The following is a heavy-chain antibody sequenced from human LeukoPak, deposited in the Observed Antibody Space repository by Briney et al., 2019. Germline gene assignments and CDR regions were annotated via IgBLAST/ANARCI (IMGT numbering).Heavy chain of an antibody. Sequence: SETLSLTCAVYGGSFSGYYWSWIRQPPGKGLEGSGEINHSGSTNYNPSLKSRVTISVDTSKNQFSLKLSTVTAADTAVYYCARGYGSGSSYYYYGMDVWGQGTTVTVSS. CDR1: GGSFSGYY. V-gene: IGHV4-34*01. D-gene: IGHD3-10*01. CDR3: ARGYGSGSSYYYYGMDV. J-gene: IGHJ6*02. CDR2: INHSGST.